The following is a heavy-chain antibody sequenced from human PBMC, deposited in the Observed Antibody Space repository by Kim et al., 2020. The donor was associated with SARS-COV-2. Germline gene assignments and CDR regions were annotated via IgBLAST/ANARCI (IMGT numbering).Heavy chain of an antibody. D-gene: IGHD2-2*02. CDR2: IKTDVDGKAT. V-gene: IGHV3-15*01. CDR3: TTLPGYNSDY. Sequence: GGSLRLSCVVSGFTFSKAWMIWVRQTPGKGLEWIGRIKTDVDGKATDYAAPARGRFVISRDDSKSTLYLEMNSLRTDDTAVYYCTTLPGYNSDYWGQGTLVTVSS. CDR1: GFTFSKAW. J-gene: IGHJ4*02.